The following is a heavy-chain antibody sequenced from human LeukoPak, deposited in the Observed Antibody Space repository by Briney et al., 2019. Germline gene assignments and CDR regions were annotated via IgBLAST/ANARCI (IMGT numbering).Heavy chain of an antibody. CDR3: ARAQSLWSTGGVSDY. D-gene: IGHD3-10*01. Sequence: PSETLSLTCAVYGGSFSGYYWSWIRQPPGKGLEWIGEINHSGSTNYNPSLKSRVTISVDTSKNQFSLKLSSVTAADTAVYYCARAQSLWSTGGVSDYWGQGTLVTVSS. CDR1: GGSFSGYY. V-gene: IGHV4-34*01. J-gene: IGHJ4*02. CDR2: INHSGST.